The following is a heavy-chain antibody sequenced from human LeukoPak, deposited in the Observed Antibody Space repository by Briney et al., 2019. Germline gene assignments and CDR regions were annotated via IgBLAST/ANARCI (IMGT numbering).Heavy chain of an antibody. D-gene: IGHD3-16*01. CDR3: ARDPWESWGIKYAFDM. J-gene: IGHJ3*02. V-gene: IGHV4-61*01. CDR1: GGSVRSGSYY. CDR2: MYHGGII. Sequence: SETLSLTCTVSGGSVRSGSYYSSWIRQSPGKGLEWIAYMYHGGIINYNPSLKSRATISIDVSKNLISLTLRSVTAADTAVYYCARDPWESWGIKYAFDMWGQGTMVTVSS.